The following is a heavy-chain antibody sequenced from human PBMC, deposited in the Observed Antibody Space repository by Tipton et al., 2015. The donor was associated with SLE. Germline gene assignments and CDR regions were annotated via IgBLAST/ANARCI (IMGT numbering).Heavy chain of an antibody. Sequence: SLRLSCAASGFTFSSYGMHWVRQAPGKGLEWVAVIGYDGSNKYYADSVKGRFTISRDNSKNTLYLQMNSLRAEETAVYYCAKDVPYYYDSSGYYSLDYWGQGTLVTVSS. J-gene: IGHJ4*02. CDR2: IGYDGSNK. V-gene: IGHV3-33*06. D-gene: IGHD3-22*01. CDR3: AKDVPYYYDSSGYYSLDY. CDR1: GFTFSSYG.